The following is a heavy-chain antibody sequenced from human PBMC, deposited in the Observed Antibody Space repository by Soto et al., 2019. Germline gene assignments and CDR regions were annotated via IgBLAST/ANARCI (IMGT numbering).Heavy chain of an antibody. CDR3: ARSDWTYFNY. V-gene: IGHV3-33*01. Sequence: QVHLVESGGGVVQPGRSLRLSCTASGFAFSAYGMHWVRQAPGKGLEWVAVIWNDSTNRYYADSVEGRVTISRDNSKNTLYLQMNSLRVEDTAVYYCARSDWTYFNYWGQGTPVTVSS. J-gene: IGHJ4*02. CDR1: GFAFSAYG. CDR2: IWNDSTNR. D-gene: IGHD2-21*01.